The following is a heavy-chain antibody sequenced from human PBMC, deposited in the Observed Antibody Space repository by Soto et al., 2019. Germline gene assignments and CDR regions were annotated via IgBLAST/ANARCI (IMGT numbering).Heavy chain of an antibody. J-gene: IGHJ6*02. CDR1: GGTFSSYA. V-gene: IGHV1-69*12. D-gene: IGHD3-22*01. CDR2: IIPIFDTA. Sequence: QVQLVQSGAEVKKPGSSVKVSCKASGGTFSSYAISWVRQAPGQGLEWMGGIIPIFDTADYAQKFQGRVKITADESKNTAYMELSSLRSEDTAVYYCAGHSSGVPGYYYGMDVWGQGTTVTVSS. CDR3: AGHSSGVPGYYYGMDV.